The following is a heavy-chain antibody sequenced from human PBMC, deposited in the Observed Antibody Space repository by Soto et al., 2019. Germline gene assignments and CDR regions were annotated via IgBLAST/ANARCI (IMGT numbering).Heavy chain of an antibody. D-gene: IGHD6-6*01. J-gene: IGHJ6*02. CDR1: GVTFSSYA. Sequence: QVQLVQSGAEVKKPGSSVKVSCKASGVTFSSYAISWVRQAPGQGLEWMGWIIPIFGTANYAQKFQGRVTITADESTSTAYMELSSLRSEDTAVYYCADSSSTIGYYYYGMDVWGQGTTVTVS. CDR3: ADSSSTIGYYYYGMDV. V-gene: IGHV1-69*01. CDR2: IIPIFGTA.